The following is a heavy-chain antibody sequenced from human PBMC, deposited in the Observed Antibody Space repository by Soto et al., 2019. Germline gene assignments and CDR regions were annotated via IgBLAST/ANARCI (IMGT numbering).Heavy chain of an antibody. CDR1: GGTFSSYA. D-gene: IGHD1-26*01. CDR2: IIPIFGTA. J-gene: IGHJ4*02. V-gene: IGHV1-69*01. Sequence: QVQLVQSGAEVKKPGSSVKVSCKASGGTFSSYAISWVRQAPGQGLEWMGGIIPIFGTANSAQKFQGRVTITADESTSTAYMELSSLRSEHTAVYDWARDIGSGSYGGYWGQGTLVTVSS. CDR3: ARDIGSGSYGGY.